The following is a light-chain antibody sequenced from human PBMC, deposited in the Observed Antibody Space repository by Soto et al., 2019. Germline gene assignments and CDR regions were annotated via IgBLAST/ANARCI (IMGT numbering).Light chain of an antibody. J-gene: IGKJ4*01. CDR2: DAS. V-gene: IGKV3-11*01. CDR3: QQRCNWPPVT. Sequence: EIVLTQSPATLSLSPGERATLSCRASQSVSGCLAWYQQKPGQAPRLLIYDASNRATGIPARFSGSGSETDFTLTISSLEPEDFAVYYCQQRCNWPPVTFGGGTKVEIK. CDR1: QSVSGC.